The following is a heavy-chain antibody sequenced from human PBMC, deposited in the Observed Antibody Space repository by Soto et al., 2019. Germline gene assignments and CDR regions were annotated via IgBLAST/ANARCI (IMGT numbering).Heavy chain of an antibody. D-gene: IGHD3-16*01. CDR2: IFHNGTS. J-gene: IGHJ5*02. V-gene: IGHV4-39*01. CDR1: GVSISSSSYY. Sequence: SSETLSLTCSVSGVSISSSSYYWGWFRQPPGKGLEWIGSIFHNGTSYYNPSLKSRVTISVDTSKNQFSLKLASLTAADTAVYYCARRLGGHGGPRKNYNCFAPWGKGTRVTVSS. CDR3: ARRLGGHGGPRKNYNCFAP.